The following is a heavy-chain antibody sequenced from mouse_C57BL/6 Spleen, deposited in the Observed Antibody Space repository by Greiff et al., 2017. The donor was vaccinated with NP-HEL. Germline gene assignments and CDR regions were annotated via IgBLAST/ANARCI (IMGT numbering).Heavy chain of an antibody. CDR1: GYTFTSYW. J-gene: IGHJ2*01. CDR3: ASRGYGRTYFDY. V-gene: IGHV1-55*01. Sequence: QVQLQQPGAELVKPGASVKMSCKASGYTFTSYWITWVKQRPGQGLEWIGDIYPGSGSTNYNEKFKSKATLTVDTSSSTAYMQLSSLTSEDSAVYYGASRGYGRTYFDYWGQGTTLTVSS. D-gene: IGHD2-2*01. CDR2: IYPGSGST.